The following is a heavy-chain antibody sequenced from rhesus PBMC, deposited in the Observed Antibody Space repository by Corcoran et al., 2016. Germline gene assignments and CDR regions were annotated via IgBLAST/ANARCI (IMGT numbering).Heavy chain of an antibody. V-gene: IGHV4-76*01. J-gene: IGHJ4*01. Sequence: QVQLQESGPGQVKPSETLSLTCAVSGGSISGGYDWSLIRQPPGKGREGIGYIYGSSGSTNYNPSLKNRVTISKDTSKTQFSLKLSSVTAADTAVYYCARHPVPDYLGQGVLVTVSS. D-gene: IGHD3-9*01. CDR3: ARHPVPDY. CDR2: IYGSSGST. CDR1: GGSISGGYD.